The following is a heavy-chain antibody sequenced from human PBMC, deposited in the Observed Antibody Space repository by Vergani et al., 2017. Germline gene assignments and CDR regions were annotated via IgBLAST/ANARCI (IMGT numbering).Heavy chain of an antibody. CDR1: GYTFTGYY. V-gene: IGHV1-2*04. J-gene: IGHJ6*02. CDR2: INPNSGGT. CDR3: ARGDYDILTGYGEQNAYYYYGMDV. Sequence: QVQLVQSGAEVKKPGASVKVSCKASGYTFTGYYMHWVRQAPGQGLEWMGWINPNSGGTNYAQKFQGWVTMTRDTSISTAYMELSRLRSDDTAVYYCARGDYDILTGYGEQNAYYYYGMDVWGQGTTVTVSS. D-gene: IGHD3-9*01.